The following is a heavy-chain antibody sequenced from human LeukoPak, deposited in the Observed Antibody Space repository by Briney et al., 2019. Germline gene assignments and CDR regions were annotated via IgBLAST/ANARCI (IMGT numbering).Heavy chain of an antibody. CDR1: GGSISSYY. CDR2: IYYSGST. J-gene: IGHJ4*02. CDR3: ARNDGYFDY. Sequence: SETLSLTCTVSGGSISSYYWSWIRQPPGKGLEWIGYIYYSGSTNYNPSLKSRVTISVDTSKDQFSLKLSSVTAADTAVYYCARNDGYFDYWGQGTLVTVSS. V-gene: IGHV4-59*08.